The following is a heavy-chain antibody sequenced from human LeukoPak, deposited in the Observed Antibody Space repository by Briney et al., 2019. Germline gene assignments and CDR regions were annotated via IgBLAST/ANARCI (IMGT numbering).Heavy chain of an antibody. CDR3: AKDHVRYFDWLTPYYMDV. CDR1: GFTFSSYG. J-gene: IGHJ6*03. D-gene: IGHD3-9*01. CDR2: IRYDGSNR. V-gene: IGHV3-30*02. Sequence: GRSLRLSCAASGFTFSSYGMHWVRQAPGKGLEWVAFIRYDGSNRYYADSVKGRFTISRDNSKNTLYLQMNSLRAEDTAVYYCAKDHVRYFDWLTPYYMDVWGKGTTVTVSS.